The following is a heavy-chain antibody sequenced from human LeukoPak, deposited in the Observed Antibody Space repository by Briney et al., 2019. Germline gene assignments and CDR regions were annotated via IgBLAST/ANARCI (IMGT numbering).Heavy chain of an antibody. J-gene: IGHJ3*02. D-gene: IGHD4-23*01. CDR2: IIPIFGTA. V-gene: IGHV1-69*05. CDR3: AREVVTRAFDI. CDR1: GGTFSGYA. Sequence: GASVKVSCKASGGTFSGYAISWVRQAPGQGLEWMGRIIPIFGTANYAQKFQGRVTITTDESTSTAYMELSSLRSEDTAVYYCAREVVTRAFDIWGQGTMVTVSS.